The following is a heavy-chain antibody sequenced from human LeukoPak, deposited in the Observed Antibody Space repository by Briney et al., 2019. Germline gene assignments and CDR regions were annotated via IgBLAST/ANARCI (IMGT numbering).Heavy chain of an antibody. J-gene: IGHJ4*02. V-gene: IGHV3-74*01. CDR1: GFTFSSYS. CDR2: INGDGSST. Sequence: GGSLRLSCAASGFTFSSYSMNWVRQAPGKGLVWVSHINGDGSSTDYADSVKGRFTISRDNAKNTMYLQMSTLRAEDTAVYYCARGLLWFGDLFVYWGQGTLVTVSS. D-gene: IGHD3-10*01. CDR3: ARGLLWFGDLFVY.